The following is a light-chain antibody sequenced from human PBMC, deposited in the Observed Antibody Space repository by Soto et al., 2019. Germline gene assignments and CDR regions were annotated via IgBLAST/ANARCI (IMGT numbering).Light chain of an antibody. CDR2: AAS. V-gene: IGKV1-39*01. CDR1: ESISSY. CDR3: QQSYSTPRG. J-gene: IGKJ1*01. Sequence: IKMTQSPSSLSASVGDSVTSTCRASESISSYFNWYQQKPGKATKLLIYAASSLQSGVPSRFSGSGSGTDFTLTISSLQPEDFATYYCQQSYSTPRGFGQGTKVDIK.